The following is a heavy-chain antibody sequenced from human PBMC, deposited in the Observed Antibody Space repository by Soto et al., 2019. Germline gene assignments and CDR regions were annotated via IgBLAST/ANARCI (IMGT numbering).Heavy chain of an antibody. V-gene: IGHV3-23*01. J-gene: IGHJ4*02. CDR2: INPSGATT. Sequence: PGGSLRLSXAASGFTFSSYTMTWVRQAPGEGPEWVSIINPSGATTYYAGSVKGRFTISRDNSKNTLYLQMNSLRADDTAVYYCAKRLQPAVGPFDCWGLGTLVTVSS. CDR1: GFTFSSYT. D-gene: IGHD2-15*01. CDR3: AKRLQPAVGPFDC.